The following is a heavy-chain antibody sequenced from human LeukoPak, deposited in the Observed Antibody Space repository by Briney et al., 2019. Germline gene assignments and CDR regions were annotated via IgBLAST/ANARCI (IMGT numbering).Heavy chain of an antibody. V-gene: IGHV3-23*01. J-gene: IGHJ4*02. CDR2: ISGSGGST. CDR1: GFTFSSYA. CDR3: AKSSSGWYISAPHL. Sequence: GGSLRLSCAASGFTFSSYAMSWVRQAPGKGLEWVSAISGSGGSTYYADSVKGRFTISRDNSKNTLYLQMNSLRAEDTAVYYCAKSSSGWYISAPHLWGQGTLVTVSS. D-gene: IGHD6-19*01.